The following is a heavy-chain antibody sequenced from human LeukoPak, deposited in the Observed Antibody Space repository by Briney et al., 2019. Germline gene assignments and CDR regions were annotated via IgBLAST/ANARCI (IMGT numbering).Heavy chain of an antibody. J-gene: IGHJ4*01. D-gene: IGHD4-17*01. Sequence: LTGGSLRLSCAASGFTFSTYAMSWVRQAPGKGLEWVSAISGSGGSTYYADSVKGRFTISRDNSKNTLYLQMNSLRAEDTAVYYCAKQEKTVTTFISAWSDYWGHGTLVTVSS. CDR1: GFTFSTYA. CDR2: ISGSGGST. CDR3: AKQEKTVTTFISAWSDY. V-gene: IGHV3-23*01.